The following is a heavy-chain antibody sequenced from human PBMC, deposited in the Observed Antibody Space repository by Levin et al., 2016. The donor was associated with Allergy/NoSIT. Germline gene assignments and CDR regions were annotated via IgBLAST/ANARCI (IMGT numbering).Heavy chain of an antibody. CDR3: ARGMTSTSWIIDY. V-gene: IGHV1-3*02. D-gene: IGHD6-13*01. CDR2: SRGGNGDA. CDR1: GYTFANYI. J-gene: IGHJ4*02. Sequence: ASVKVSCKASGYTFANYIIHWVRQAPGQRLEWMGCSRGGNGDAQYSHEFQDRVTITRDTSASTVYMELTSLTSDDMSVYYCARGMTSTSWIIDYWGPGTLVTVSS.